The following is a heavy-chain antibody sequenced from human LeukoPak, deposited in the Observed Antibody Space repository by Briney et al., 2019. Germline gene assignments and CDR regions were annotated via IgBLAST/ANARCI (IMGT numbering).Heavy chain of an antibody. CDR1: GFTLSSHR. D-gene: IGHD3-3*01. CDR3: AKNGGFWSDYSYFDY. CDR2: ISSRSSFK. J-gene: IGHJ4*02. V-gene: IGHV3-21*06. Sequence: GGSLRLSCAASGFTLSSHRMDWVRQAPGKGLEWVSSISSRSSFKDYADSVKGRFTISRDNAKNLLYLQMNSLRAEDTAVYFCAKNGGFWSDYSYFDYWGQGTQVTVSS.